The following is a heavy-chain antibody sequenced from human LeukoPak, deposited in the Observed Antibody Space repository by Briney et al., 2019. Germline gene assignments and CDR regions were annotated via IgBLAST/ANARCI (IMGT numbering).Heavy chain of an antibody. D-gene: IGHD3-22*01. J-gene: IGHJ4*02. Sequence: PSETLSLTCAVSGGSISSSNWWSWVRQPPGKGLEWIGEIYHSGSTNYNPSLKSRVTISVDKSKNQFSLKLSSVTAADTAVYYCEREPHRGYYDSSGYYYFDYWGQGTLVTVSS. CDR1: GGSISSSNW. CDR3: EREPHRGYYDSSGYYYFDY. CDR2: IYHSGST. V-gene: IGHV4-4*02.